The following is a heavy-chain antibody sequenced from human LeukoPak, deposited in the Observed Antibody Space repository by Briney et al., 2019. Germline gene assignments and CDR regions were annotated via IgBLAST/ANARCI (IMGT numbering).Heavy chain of an antibody. CDR2: IRSKANSYAT. D-gene: IGHD6-13*01. CDR3: TRQIPLFIAAAGNSAFDI. Sequence: GGSLRLSCAASGFTFSGSAMHWGRQASGKGLEWVGRIRSKANSYATAYAASVKGSVTISRDDSKNTAYLQMNSLKTEDTAVYYCTRQIPLFIAAAGNSAFDIWGQGTMVTVSS. CDR1: GFTFSGSA. J-gene: IGHJ3*02. V-gene: IGHV3-73*01.